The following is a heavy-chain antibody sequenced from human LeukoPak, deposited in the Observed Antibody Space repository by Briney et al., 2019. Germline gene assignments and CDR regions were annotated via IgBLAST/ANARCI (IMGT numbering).Heavy chain of an antibody. D-gene: IGHD3-10*01. J-gene: IGHJ4*02. CDR2: THTSGST. V-gene: IGHV4-4*07. CDR1: GGSISSYY. Sequence: PSETLSLTCTVSGGSISSYYWSWIRQPAGKGLEWIGRTHTSGSTNYNPSLKSRVTMSVDTSKNQFSLTLSSVTAADTAVYYCAREGITMVRGVIMLFDYWGQGTLVTVSS. CDR3: AREGITMVRGVIMLFDY.